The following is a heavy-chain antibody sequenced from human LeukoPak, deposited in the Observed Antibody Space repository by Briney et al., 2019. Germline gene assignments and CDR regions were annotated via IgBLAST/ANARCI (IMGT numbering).Heavy chain of an antibody. CDR3: ARGVVVVAASALGY. CDR2: INPNSGGT. V-gene: IGHV1-2*02. D-gene: IGHD2-15*01. J-gene: IGHJ4*02. CDR1: GYTFTGYY. Sequence: GASVKVSCKASGYTFTGYYMHWVRQGPGQGLEWMGWINPNSGGTNYAQKFQGRVTMTRDTSTSTAYMELSRLRSDDTAVYYCARGVVVVAASALGYWGQGTLVTVSS.